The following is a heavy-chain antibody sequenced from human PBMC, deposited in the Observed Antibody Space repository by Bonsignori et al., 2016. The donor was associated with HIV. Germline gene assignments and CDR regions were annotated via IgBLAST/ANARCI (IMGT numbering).Heavy chain of an antibody. CDR1: GYTFTGYY. D-gene: IGHD6-19*01. Sequence: ASVKVSCKASGYTFTGYYMHWVRQAPGQGLEWMGWINPNSGGTNYAQKFQGRVTMTRDTSISTAYMELSRLRSDDTAVYYCARVPWLSHWYFDLWGRGTLVTVSS. CDR3: ARVPWLSHWYFDL. V-gene: IGHV1-2*02. CDR2: INPNSGGT. J-gene: IGHJ2*01.